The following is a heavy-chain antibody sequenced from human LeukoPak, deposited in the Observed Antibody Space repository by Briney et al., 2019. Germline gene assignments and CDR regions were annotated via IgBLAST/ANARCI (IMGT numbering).Heavy chain of an antibody. V-gene: IGHV3-48*03. CDR2: ISDDGSTK. CDR1: GITFSGFE. CDR3: SRRFRD. Sequence: GGSLRLSCVGSGITFSGFELKWVRQAPGKGLDWVSYISDDGSTKTYGDSVEGRFTISRDNAKNTLSLQMNSLRLEDTGVYYCSRRFRDWGRGILVTVSS. J-gene: IGHJ4*02.